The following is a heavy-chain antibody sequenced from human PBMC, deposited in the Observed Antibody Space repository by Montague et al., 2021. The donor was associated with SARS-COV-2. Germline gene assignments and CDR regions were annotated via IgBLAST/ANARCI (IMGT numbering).Heavy chain of an antibody. CDR3: AKDGEALAWGTFDI. D-gene: IGHD3-10*01. V-gene: IGHV4-39*07. CDR1: RDSISSHNYF. CDR2: VDYSGLT. Sequence: SETLSLTCTVSRDSISSHNYFWAWIRQPPGKGLELIGSVDYSGLTFYNPSLESRVTISVDTSKKQFSLKVNSVTAADTAVYYCAKDGEALAWGTFDIWGQGTMVTVSS. J-gene: IGHJ3*02.